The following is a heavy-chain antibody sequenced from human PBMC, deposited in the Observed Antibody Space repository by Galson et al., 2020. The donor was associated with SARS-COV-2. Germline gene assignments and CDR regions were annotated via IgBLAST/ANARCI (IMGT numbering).Heavy chain of an antibody. CDR3: ATEDKYYYESSGYSTDY. CDR1: GFTLGTYS. CDR2: ISSSSSI. V-gene: IGHV3-48*02. D-gene: IGHD3-22*01. J-gene: IGHJ4*02. Sequence: GGSLRLSCVASGFTLGTYSVSWVRQAPGKGLEWVSYISSSSSIYYADSVKGRFTISRDNAKNSLYLQMNSLRDEDTAVYYCATEDKYYYESSGYSTDYWGQGTLVTVSS.